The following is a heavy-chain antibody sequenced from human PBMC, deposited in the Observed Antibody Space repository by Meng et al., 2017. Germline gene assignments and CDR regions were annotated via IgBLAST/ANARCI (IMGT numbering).Heavy chain of an antibody. CDR3: AGDLSDGSGSLLLFY. CDR1: GYTFTSYG. V-gene: IGHV1-18*01. CDR2: ISAYNGNT. J-gene: IGHJ4*02. D-gene: IGHD3-10*01. Sequence: ASVKVSCKASGYTFTSYGISWVRQAPGQGLEWMGWISAYNGNTNYAQKLQGRVTMTTDTSTSTAYMELRSLRSDDTAVYYCAGDLSDGSGSLLLFYWGQGTLVTVSS.